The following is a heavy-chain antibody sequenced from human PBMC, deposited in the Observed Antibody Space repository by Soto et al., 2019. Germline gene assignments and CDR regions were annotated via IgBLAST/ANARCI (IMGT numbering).Heavy chain of an antibody. CDR3: ARDLPDGDDILTGVLAFDI. CDR2: IIPIFGTA. Sequence: GASVKVSCKASGGTFSSYAISWVRQAPGQGLEWMGGIIPIFGTANYAQKFQGRVTITADESTSTAYMELSSLRSEDTAVYYCARDLPDGDDILTGVLAFDIWGQGTMVTVSS. CDR1: GGTFSSYA. J-gene: IGHJ3*02. V-gene: IGHV1-69*13. D-gene: IGHD3-9*01.